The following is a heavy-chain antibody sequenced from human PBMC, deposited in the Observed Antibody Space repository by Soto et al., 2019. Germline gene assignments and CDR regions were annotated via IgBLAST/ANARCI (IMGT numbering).Heavy chain of an antibody. CDR3: AKERNYYGSSGYYHVGY. J-gene: IGHJ4*02. Sequence: EVQLLESGGGLVQPGGSLRLSCAASGFTFSSYAMSWVRQAPGKGLEWVSAISGSGGSTYYADSVKGRFTISRDNSKNTLYLQMNSLRAEDTAVYYCAKERNYYGSSGYYHVGYWGQGTLVTVSS. V-gene: IGHV3-23*01. CDR1: GFTFSSYA. D-gene: IGHD3-22*01. CDR2: ISGSGGST.